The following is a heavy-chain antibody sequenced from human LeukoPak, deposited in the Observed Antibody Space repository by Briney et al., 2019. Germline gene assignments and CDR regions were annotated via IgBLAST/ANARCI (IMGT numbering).Heavy chain of an antibody. CDR2: ISSSSSTI. V-gene: IGHV3-48*01. J-gene: IGHJ3*02. CDR3: AREGPNDAFAI. Sequence: GGSLRLSCAASGFTFSSYSMNWVRQAPGKGLEWVSYISSSSSTIYYADSVKGRFTISRDNAKNSLYLQMNSLRAEDTAVYYCAREGPNDAFAIWGQGTMVTVSS. CDR1: GFTFSSYS.